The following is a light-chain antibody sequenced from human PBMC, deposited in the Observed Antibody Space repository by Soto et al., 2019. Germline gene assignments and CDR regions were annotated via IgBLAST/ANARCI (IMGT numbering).Light chain of an antibody. CDR1: QSISSL. Sequence: EIALTQSPAALSVSPGERATLSCRASQSISSLLAWYQQKPGQAPRLLIYSASTRATGIPARFSGSGSGADFTLTISSLQSEDFAVYYCQQYYDWPITFGQGTRLDIK. V-gene: IGKV3-15*01. CDR3: QQYYDWPIT. CDR2: SAS. J-gene: IGKJ5*01.